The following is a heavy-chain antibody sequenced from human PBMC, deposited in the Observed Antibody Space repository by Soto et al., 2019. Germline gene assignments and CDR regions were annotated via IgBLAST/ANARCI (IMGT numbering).Heavy chain of an antibody. V-gene: IGHV4-61*08. CDR1: GGSISSGDYY. CDR2: IYYRGST. J-gene: IGHJ4*02. Sequence: PSETLSLTCTVSGGSISSGDYYWSWIRQPPGKGLEWIGYIYYRGSTNYNPSLKSRVTISVDTSKNQFSLKLTSVTAADTAVYYCARDKITGLFDYWGQGTLVTVSS. D-gene: IGHD2-8*02. CDR3: ARDKITGLFDY.